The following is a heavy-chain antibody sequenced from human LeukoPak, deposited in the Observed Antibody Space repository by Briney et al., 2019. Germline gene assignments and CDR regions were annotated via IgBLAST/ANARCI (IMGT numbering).Heavy chain of an antibody. J-gene: IGHJ4*02. V-gene: IGHV4-38-2*02. D-gene: IGHD3-10*01. Sequence: PSETLSLTCTVSGYSISSGYYWGWIRQPPGKGLEWIGSIYHSGGTYYNPSLKSRLTISVDTSKNQFSLKLSSVTAADTAVYYCAIKTRYGSGSPFDYWGQGTLVTVSS. CDR3: AIKTRYGSGSPFDY. CDR1: GYSISSGYY. CDR2: IYHSGGT.